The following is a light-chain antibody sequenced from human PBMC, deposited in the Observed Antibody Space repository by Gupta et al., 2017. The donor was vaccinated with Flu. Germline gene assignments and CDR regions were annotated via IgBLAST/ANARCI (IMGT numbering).Light chain of an antibody. V-gene: IGLV1-47*01. CDR3: GTWDDTLNNWV. CDR1: YSNIETNY. J-gene: IGLJ3*02. Sequence: HSVLTQPPSASATPGQRVPISCSGGYSNIETNYVSWFQQLPGTAPKLLIYRNILRPSGVPDRFSGSTSGTSASLAISGLRSEDEADYYCGTWDDTLNNWVFGGGTRLTVL. CDR2: RNI.